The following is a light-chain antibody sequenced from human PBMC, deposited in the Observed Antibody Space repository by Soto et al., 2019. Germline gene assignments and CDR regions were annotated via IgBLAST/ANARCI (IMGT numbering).Light chain of an antibody. Sequence: IPMYQSPSTLSASVGDRDSITCRASQSVSSWLAWYQQKPGKAPKLLIYDASGLESGVPSRFSGSGSGTEFTLTIISLQPDDFATYYCQQYDNYRTTFGQGTKVDVK. CDR2: DAS. V-gene: IGKV1-5*01. CDR3: QQYDNYRTT. J-gene: IGKJ1*01. CDR1: QSVSSW.